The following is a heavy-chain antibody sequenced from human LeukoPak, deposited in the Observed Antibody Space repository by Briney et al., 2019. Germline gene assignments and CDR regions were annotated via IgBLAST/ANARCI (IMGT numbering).Heavy chain of an antibody. CDR1: GFTFSMYA. Sequence: GGSLRLSCAVSGFTFSMYAMAWVRQAPGKGLEWVSGISDNTYYADSVRGRFTISRDNSKNTLYLQMNSLRAEDTAVYYCAKGQGSGIYKYYFDYWGQGTLVTVSS. V-gene: IGHV3-23*01. J-gene: IGHJ4*02. CDR3: AKGQGSGIYKYYFDY. D-gene: IGHD3-10*01. CDR2: ISDNT.